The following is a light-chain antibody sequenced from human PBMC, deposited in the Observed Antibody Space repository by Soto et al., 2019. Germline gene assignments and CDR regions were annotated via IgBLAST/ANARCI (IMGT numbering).Light chain of an antibody. V-gene: IGKV3D-11*01. CDR3: QQRSNWPFT. CDR2: DAS. J-gene: IGKJ5*01. Sequence: ENVLTQSPAPLSLSPGGRATLSCRASQGVSSYLAWYQQKPGQAPRLLIYDASNRATGIPARFSGSGPGTDFTLTISSLEPEDFAVYYCQQRSNWPFTFGQGTRLEIK. CDR1: QGVSSY.